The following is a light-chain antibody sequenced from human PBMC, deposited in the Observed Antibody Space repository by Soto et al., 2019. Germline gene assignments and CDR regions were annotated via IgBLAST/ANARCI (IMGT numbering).Light chain of an antibody. J-gene: IGKJ3*01. CDR3: QQSYSTPFT. V-gene: IGKV1-39*01. CDR1: QIISSY. CDR2: AAS. Sequence: DIQMTQSPSSLSASVGERVTITCRARQIISSYLNWYQQKPGKAPKLLIYAASSLQSGVPSRFSGSGSGTDFTLTISSLQPEDFATYYCQQSYSTPFTFGPGTKVDIK.